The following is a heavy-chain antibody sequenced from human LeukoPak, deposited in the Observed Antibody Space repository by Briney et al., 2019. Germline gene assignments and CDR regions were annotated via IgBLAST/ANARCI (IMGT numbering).Heavy chain of an antibody. CDR3: ARGISGWYLFDY. CDR2: IYTSGST. CDR1: GGSISSYY. D-gene: IGHD6-19*01. Sequence: SETLSLTCTVSGGSISSYYWSWIRQPAGKGLQWIGRIYTSGSTNYNPSLKSRVTMSVDTSKNQFSLKPTSVTAADTAVYYCARGISGWYLFDYWGQGTVVTVSS. V-gene: IGHV4-4*07. J-gene: IGHJ4*02.